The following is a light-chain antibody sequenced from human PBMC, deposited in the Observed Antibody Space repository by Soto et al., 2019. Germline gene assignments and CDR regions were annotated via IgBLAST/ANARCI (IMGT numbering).Light chain of an antibody. J-gene: IGKJ1*01. Sequence: DIQMTQSPSTLSASVGGRVTITCRASQSVGTWVAWYQQKPGKAPKLLIYDASSLESGVPSRFSGSGSGTEFTLTISSLQPDDFATYYCQQYNSYRTFGQGTKVDIK. CDR1: QSVGTW. CDR3: QQYNSYRT. CDR2: DAS. V-gene: IGKV1-5*01.